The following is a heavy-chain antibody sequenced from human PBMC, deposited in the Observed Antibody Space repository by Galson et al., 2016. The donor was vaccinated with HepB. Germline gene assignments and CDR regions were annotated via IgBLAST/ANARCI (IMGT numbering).Heavy chain of an antibody. V-gene: IGHV3-66*02. Sequence: SLRLSCAASGIVVSSTHFSWVRQTPGKGLEWVSDIYRGGETYHADSVKGRFTISRDNSKNMLYLRMDILRSEDMAVYYCARVVSGYDYWGQGTLVTVSS. CDR3: ARVVSGYDY. CDR2: IYRGGET. D-gene: IGHD2-2*03. J-gene: IGHJ4*02. CDR1: GIVVSSTH.